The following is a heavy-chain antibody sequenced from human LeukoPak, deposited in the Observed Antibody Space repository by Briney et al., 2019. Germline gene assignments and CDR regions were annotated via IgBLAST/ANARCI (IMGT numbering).Heavy chain of an antibody. CDR2: IYTSGST. CDR1: GGSISSGSYY. Sequence: SETLSLTCTVSGGSISSGSYYWSWIRQPAGKGLEWIGRIYTSGSTNYNPSLKSRVTISVDTSKNQFSLKLSSVTAADTAVYYCARMGGVRGVDYFDYWGQGILVTVSS. CDR3: ARMGGVRGVDYFDY. D-gene: IGHD3-16*01. V-gene: IGHV4-61*02. J-gene: IGHJ4*02.